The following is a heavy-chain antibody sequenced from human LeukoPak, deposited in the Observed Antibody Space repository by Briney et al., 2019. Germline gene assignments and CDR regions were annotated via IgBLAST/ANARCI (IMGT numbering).Heavy chain of an antibody. Sequence: GGSLRLSCAASGFTFSDYWMHWVRHAPGKGLEWVANIKQDGSAKYYVDSVKGRFTISRDNAKNSLDLQMNSLRAEDTAVYYCARRYFDSWGQGTLVTVSS. J-gene: IGHJ4*02. CDR2: IKQDGSAK. CDR1: GFTFSDYW. CDR3: ARRYFDS. V-gene: IGHV3-7*03.